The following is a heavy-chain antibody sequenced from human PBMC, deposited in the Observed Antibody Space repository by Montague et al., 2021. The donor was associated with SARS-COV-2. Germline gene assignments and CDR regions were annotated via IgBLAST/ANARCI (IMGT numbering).Heavy chain of an antibody. D-gene: IGHD2-2*02. J-gene: IGHJ5*02. Sequence: SETLSLTCTVSGGSISTSDYYWGWIRQPPGKGLVWFVSVYYSGRNYYNPSLKSRITISVDTSKNQFSLKLRFVTAADTAVYYCARRHLCIRPNCYTVGYNWFDPWGQGTLVTVSS. V-gene: IGHV4-39*01. CDR3: ARRHLCIRPNCYTVGYNWFDP. CDR1: GGSISTSDYY. CDR2: VYYSGRN.